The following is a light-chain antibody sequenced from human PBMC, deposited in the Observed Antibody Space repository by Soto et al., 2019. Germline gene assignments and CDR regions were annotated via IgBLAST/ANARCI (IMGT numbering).Light chain of an antibody. CDR3: QSYDTSLSAVV. V-gene: IGLV1-40*01. CDR1: STDIGAGYR. J-gene: IGLJ2*01. Sequence: QSALTQPPSVSGAPGERVTISCTGSSTDIGAGYRVRWYQQVPGTAPKLLINGPSGVSARFSGSKSGTSASLAITGLQAEDEAEYYCQSYDTSLSAVVFGGGTKLTVI.